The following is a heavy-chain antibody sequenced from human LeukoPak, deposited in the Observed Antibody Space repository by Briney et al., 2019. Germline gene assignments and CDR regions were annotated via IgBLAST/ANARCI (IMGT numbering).Heavy chain of an antibody. CDR3: AREEFLHEIDSSGYFVY. J-gene: IGHJ4*02. CDR2: VYFSGVG. V-gene: IGHV4-4*07. Sequence: PSETLSLTCTVSGGSITGYYWNWIRQPAGQGLEWLGRVYFSGVGNYNPSLTSRVTMSVDTSKNQCSLKLTSLTAADTAVYYCAREEFLHEIDSSGYFVYWGQGTLVTVSS. CDR1: GGSITGYY. D-gene: IGHD3-22*01.